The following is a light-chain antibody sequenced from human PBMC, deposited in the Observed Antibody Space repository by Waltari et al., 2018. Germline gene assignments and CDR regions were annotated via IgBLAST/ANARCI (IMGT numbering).Light chain of an antibody. J-gene: IGKJ2*01. V-gene: IGKV1-39*01. Sequence: DIQMTQSPSSLSVSVGDRVTITCRSSQLVDNFLNWYQQKPGQAPNLLIYAASSLQSGVPSRFSGRGSGTDFTLTISSLQPEDFATYYCQQSYTTPYTFCQGNRLDIK. CDR3: QQSYTTPYT. CDR1: QLVDNF. CDR2: AAS.